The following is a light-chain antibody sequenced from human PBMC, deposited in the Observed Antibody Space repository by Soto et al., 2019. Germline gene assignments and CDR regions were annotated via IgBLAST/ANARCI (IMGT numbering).Light chain of an antibody. CDR2: EVN. V-gene: IGLV2-23*02. Sequence: QSVLTQPASVSGSPGQSITISCTGTSNDVGGYNLVSWFQQHPGKAPKLMISEVNKRPSGVSNRFSGSKFANTASLTISGLQAEDEADYYCCSHVGGSSPQWVFGGGTKLTVL. CDR1: SNDVGGYNL. J-gene: IGLJ3*02. CDR3: CSHVGGSSPQWV.